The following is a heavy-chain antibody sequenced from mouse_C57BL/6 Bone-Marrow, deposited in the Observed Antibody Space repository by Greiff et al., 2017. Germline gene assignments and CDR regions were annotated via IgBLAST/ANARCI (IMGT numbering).Heavy chain of an antibody. CDR1: GFSLTSYG. CDR3: ARKGDYYYSSRHAMDY. CDR2: IWSGGST. V-gene: IGHV2-2*01. J-gene: IGHJ4*01. D-gene: IGHD1-1*01. Sequence: VQLQQSGPGLVQPSQSLSITCTVSGFSLTSYGVHWVRQSPGKGLEWLGVIWSGGSTDYNAAFISRLSISKDNSKSQVFFKMNSLQADDTAIYYCARKGDYYYSSRHAMDYWGQGTSVTVSS.